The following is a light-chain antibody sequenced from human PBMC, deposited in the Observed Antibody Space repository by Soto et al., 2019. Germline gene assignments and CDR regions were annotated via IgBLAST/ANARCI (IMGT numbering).Light chain of an antibody. J-gene: IGKJ1*01. CDR1: QSVSSN. CDR3: QQYNNWPTWT. CDR2: GAS. V-gene: IGKV3-15*01. Sequence: EIVMTQSPATLSVSPGERATLSCRASQSVSSNLAWYQQKPGQAPRLRIYGASTRATGIPARFSGSVSVTAFTLTISRLQSEDFAVDYCQQYNNWPTWTFGQGTKVEIK.